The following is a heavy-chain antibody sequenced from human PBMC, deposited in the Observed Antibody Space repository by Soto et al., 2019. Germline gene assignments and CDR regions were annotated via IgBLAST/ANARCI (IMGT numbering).Heavy chain of an antibody. Sequence: QVQLVQSGAELRKPGASVQISCEASGYTLTNFGFSWVRQAPGQGLEWMGRISVYNGDTKYAQKFQGRVTMTTETSTSTAYLELRSLRSDDTAVYYCARDARYISPDYWGQGTLVTVSS. CDR1: GYTLTNFG. CDR2: ISVYNGDT. V-gene: IGHV1-18*01. D-gene: IGHD3-3*02. CDR3: ARDARYISPDY. J-gene: IGHJ4*02.